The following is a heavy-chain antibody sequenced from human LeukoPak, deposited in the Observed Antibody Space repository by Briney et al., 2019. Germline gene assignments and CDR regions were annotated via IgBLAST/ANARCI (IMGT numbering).Heavy chain of an antibody. J-gene: IGHJ4*02. Sequence: GASVKVSCKASGGTFSSYAISWVRQAPGQGLEWMGGIIPIFGTANYAQKFQGRVTITADESTSTAYMELSSLRSEDTAVYYCARVDLNRGQQLVETTFDYWGQGTLVTVSS. V-gene: IGHV1-69*13. CDR2: IIPIFGTA. CDR1: GGTFSSYA. CDR3: ARVDLNRGQQLVETTFDY. D-gene: IGHD6-13*01.